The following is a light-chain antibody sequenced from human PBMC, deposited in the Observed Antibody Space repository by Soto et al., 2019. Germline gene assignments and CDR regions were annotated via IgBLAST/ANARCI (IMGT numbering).Light chain of an antibody. CDR1: QSVSGC. J-gene: IGKJ1*01. Sequence: IVLTQSPATLSLSPGERATLSCRASQSVSGCLAWYQQKPGQAPRLLIYGASTRATGIPARFSGSGSGTDFTLTISRLEPEDFAVYYCQQYGSSAWTFGQGTKVDI. V-gene: IGKV3-20*01. CDR2: GAS. CDR3: QQYGSSAWT.